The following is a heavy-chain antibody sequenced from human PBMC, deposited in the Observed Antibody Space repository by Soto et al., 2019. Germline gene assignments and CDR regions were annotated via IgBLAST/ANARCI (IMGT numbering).Heavy chain of an antibody. CDR2: VWYDGSNK. D-gene: IGHD3-16*02. Sequence: WGSLRLSCAASGFTFSNYGMRCFRQAPGKGLEWVAAVWYDGSNKYYADSVKGRFTISRDTSKNTLYLEMNSLRAEDTAVYYCARDLSGPLDYWGQGIPVTVSS. CDR1: GFTFSNYG. CDR3: ARDLSGPLDY. V-gene: IGHV3-33*01. J-gene: IGHJ4*02.